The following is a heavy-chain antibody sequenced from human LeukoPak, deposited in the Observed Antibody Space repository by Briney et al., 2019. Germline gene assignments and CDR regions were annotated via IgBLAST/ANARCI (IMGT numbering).Heavy chain of an antibody. CDR1: GYSFTSYW. Sequence: GESLKISCKGSGYSFTSYWIGWVRQMPGKGLEWMWIIYPGDSDTRYSPSFQGQVTISADKSISTAYLQWSSLKASDTAMYYCARRPTWNGDAFDIWGQGTMVTVSS. J-gene: IGHJ3*02. CDR3: ARRPTWNGDAFDI. D-gene: IGHD1-1*01. CDR2: IYPGDSDT. V-gene: IGHV5-51*01.